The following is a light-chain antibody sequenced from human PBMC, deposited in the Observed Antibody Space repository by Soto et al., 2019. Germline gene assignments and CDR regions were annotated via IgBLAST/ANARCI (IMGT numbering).Light chain of an antibody. V-gene: IGKV3-20*01. CDR1: QTVRNNY. J-gene: IGKJ4*01. CDR3: QQFSSYPLT. CDR2: GAS. Sequence: DIVLTQSPGTLSLSPGERATLSCRSSQTVRNNYLAWYQQKPGQAPRLLIYGASSRATGIPDRFSGGGSGTDFTLTISRLEPEDFAVYYCQQFSSYPLTFGGGTKVDIK.